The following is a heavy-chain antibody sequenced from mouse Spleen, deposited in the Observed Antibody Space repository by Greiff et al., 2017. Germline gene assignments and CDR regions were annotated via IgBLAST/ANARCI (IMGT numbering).Heavy chain of an antibody. Sequence: EVHLVESGAELVKPGASVKLSCTASGFNIKDYYMPWVKQRTEQGLEWIGRIDPEDGETKYAPKFQGKATITADTSSNTAYLQLSSLTSEDTAVYYCARGDDYDGELYAMDYWGQGTSVTVSS. D-gene: IGHD2-4*01. CDR2: IDPEDGET. V-gene: IGHV14-2*01. CDR3: ARGDDYDGELYAMDY. J-gene: IGHJ4*01. CDR1: GFNIKDYY.